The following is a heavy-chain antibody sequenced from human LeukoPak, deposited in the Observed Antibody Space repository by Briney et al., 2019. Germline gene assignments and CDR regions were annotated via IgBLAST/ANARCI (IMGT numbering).Heavy chain of an antibody. Sequence: GGSLRLSCSASGFIFNNYGLMWVRQAPGKGLEWVSAISNDGGGTTYADFVKGRFTISRDNSKNTLYLQMNSLRAEDTAVYYCAKDQWELLGGLGYWGQGTLVTVSS. V-gene: IGHV3-23*01. D-gene: IGHD1-26*01. CDR2: ISNDGGGT. J-gene: IGHJ4*02. CDR3: AKDQWELLGGLGY. CDR1: GFIFNNYG.